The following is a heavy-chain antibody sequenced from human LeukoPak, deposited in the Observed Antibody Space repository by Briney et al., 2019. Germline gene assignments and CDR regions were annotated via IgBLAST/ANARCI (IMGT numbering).Heavy chain of an antibody. CDR2: IYSGGST. CDR3: ARDSRQDYYDSSGYLWFAFDI. CDR1: GXTVSNNY. V-gene: IGHV3-53*01. J-gene: IGHJ3*02. Sequence: GGSLRLSCAASGXTVSNNYMSWVRQAPGKGLEWVSVIYSGGSTYYADSVKGRFTISRDNSKNTLYPQMNSLRAENTAVYYCARDSRQDYYDSSGYLWFAFDIWGQGTMVTVSS. D-gene: IGHD3-22*01.